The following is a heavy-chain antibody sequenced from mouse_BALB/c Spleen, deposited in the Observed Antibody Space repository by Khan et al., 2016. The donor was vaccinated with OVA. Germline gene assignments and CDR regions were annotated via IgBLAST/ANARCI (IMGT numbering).Heavy chain of an antibody. CDR1: GFSLSRYK. V-gene: IGHV2-6-4*01. Sequence: QVQLKESGPGLVAPSQSLSITCTVSGFSLSRYKIHWVRQPPGKGLEWLGMIWGGGGTDYNSTLKSRLSISKDNSKSQVFLKMNSLQNNDTAKYYCARAYYRYDGYYAMDYWGQGTSVTVSS. D-gene: IGHD2-14*01. CDR3: ARAYYRYDGYYAMDY. CDR2: IWGGGGT. J-gene: IGHJ4*01.